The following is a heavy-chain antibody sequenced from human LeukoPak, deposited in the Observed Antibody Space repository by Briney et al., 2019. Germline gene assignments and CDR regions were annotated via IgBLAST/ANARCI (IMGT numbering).Heavy chain of an antibody. V-gene: IGHV3-23*01. CDR1: GFTFSIYA. Sequence: GGSLRLSCAASGFTFSIYAMDWVRQAPGKELEWVSGISGSGGTTYYADSVKGRFTISRDNSRNTLYLQMNSLRAEDTAVYYCAKSCCSTGSSYDGFDCWGQGTLVTVFS. J-gene: IGHJ4*02. CDR3: AKSCCSTGSSYDGFDC. CDR2: ISGSGGTT. D-gene: IGHD2-2*01.